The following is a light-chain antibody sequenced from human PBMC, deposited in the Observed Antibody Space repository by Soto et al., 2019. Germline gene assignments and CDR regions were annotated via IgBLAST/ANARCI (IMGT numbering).Light chain of an antibody. CDR2: GAS. Sequence: EIVMTQSPATLSVSPGERATLSCRASQSVSSNLAWYQQKPAQAPRLLIYGASTRATVIPARFSGSGSGTEFTLTISSLQSEDFAGYYCQQYNNWPPVYTFGQGTKLEIK. V-gene: IGKV3-15*01. J-gene: IGKJ2*01. CDR1: QSVSSN. CDR3: QQYNNWPPVYT.